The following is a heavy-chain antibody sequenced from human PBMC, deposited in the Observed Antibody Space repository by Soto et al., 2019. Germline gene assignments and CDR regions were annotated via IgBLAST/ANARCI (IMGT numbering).Heavy chain of an antibody. Sequence: EVQLLESGGGLVQPGGSLRLSCAASGFTFSSYAMSWVRQAPGKGLEWVSAISGSGGSTYYADSVKGRFTISRDNSKNTLYLQMNSLRAEDTAVYYCAKKQFLEWLSKYYFDYWGQGTLVTVSS. D-gene: IGHD3-3*01. CDR3: AKKQFLEWLSKYYFDY. J-gene: IGHJ4*02. V-gene: IGHV3-23*01. CDR1: GFTFSSYA. CDR2: ISGSGGST.